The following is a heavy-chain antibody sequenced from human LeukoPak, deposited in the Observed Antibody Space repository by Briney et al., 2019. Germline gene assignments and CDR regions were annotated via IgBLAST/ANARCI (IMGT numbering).Heavy chain of an antibody. D-gene: IGHD5-24*01. CDR2: INLDSGNT. J-gene: IGHJ4*02. CDR1: GYTFTRYD. V-gene: IGHV1-8*03. Sequence: ASVKVSCTASGYTFTRYDTNWVRQATGQGLEWMGWINLDSGNTGYAQKFQGRVTITRDTSIRTAYIEVSSLRSEDTAVYYCARVDGSPDYWGQGTLVTVSS. CDR3: ARVDGSPDY.